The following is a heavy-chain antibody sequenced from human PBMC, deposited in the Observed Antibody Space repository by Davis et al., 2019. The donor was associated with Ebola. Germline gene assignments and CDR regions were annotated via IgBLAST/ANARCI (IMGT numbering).Heavy chain of an antibody. V-gene: IGHV4-34*01. Sequence: GSLRLSCAVYGGSFSGYYWSWIRQPPGKGLEWIGEINHSGSTNYNPSLKSRVTISVDTSKNQFSLKLSSVTAADTAVYYCARQSMALDYWGQGTLVTVSS. CDR2: INHSGST. J-gene: IGHJ4*02. CDR1: GGSFSGYY. D-gene: IGHD2/OR15-2a*01. CDR3: ARQSMALDY.